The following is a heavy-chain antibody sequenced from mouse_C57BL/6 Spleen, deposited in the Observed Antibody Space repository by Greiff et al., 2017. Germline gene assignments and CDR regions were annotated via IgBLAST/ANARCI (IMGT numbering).Heavy chain of an antibody. CDR1: GYTFTSYW. V-gene: IGHV1-61*01. J-gene: IGHJ3*01. CDR2: IYPSDSET. Sequence: QVQLQQPGAELVRPGSSVKLSCKASGYTFTSYWMDWVKQRPGQGLEWIGNIYPSDSETHYNQKFKDKATLTVDKSSSTAYMQLSSLTSEDSAVYYCATVGVNDAGAWFAYWGQGTLVTVSA. D-gene: IGHD1-3*01. CDR3: ATVGVNDAGAWFAY.